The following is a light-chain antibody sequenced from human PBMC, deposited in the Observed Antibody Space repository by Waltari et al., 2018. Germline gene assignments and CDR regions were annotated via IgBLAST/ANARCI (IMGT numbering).Light chain of an antibody. Sequence: DIVMTQSPDSLAVSLGERATINCKSSHNIFYSANNKNYLACYQQKQGQTPNLLIYWASTLESGVPDRFSGGGSGTDFTLTISSLQAEDVAVYYCQQYYYSPPYTFGQGTKLEI. CDR2: WAS. V-gene: IGKV4-1*01. CDR3: QQYYYSPPYT. CDR1: HNIFYSANNKNY. J-gene: IGKJ2*01.